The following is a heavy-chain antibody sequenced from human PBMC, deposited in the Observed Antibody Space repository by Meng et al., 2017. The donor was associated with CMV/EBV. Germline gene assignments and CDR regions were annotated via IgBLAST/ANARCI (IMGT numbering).Heavy chain of an antibody. Sequence: ASVKVSCKASGYTFTSYDINWVRQATGQGLEWMGWMNPNSSNTGYAQKFQGRVTMTRNTSISTAYMELSSLRSEDTAVYYCARGLRIFGVVPSPYYFDYWGQGTLVTVSS. J-gene: IGHJ4*02. V-gene: IGHV1-8*01. CDR3: ARGLRIFGVVPSPYYFDY. CDR1: GYTFTSYD. CDR2: MNPNSSNT. D-gene: IGHD3-3*01.